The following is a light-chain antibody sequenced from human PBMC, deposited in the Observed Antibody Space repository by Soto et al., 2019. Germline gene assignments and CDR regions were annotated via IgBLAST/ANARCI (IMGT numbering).Light chain of an antibody. CDR1: QSVDTW. Sequence: DIQLTQAPSSLSASVRDRDTITCRASQSVDTWLAWYQQKPGKAPNLLISRASTLKSGVPSRFSGSGSGTEFILTINNLHPDDFATYYCQQYRHYSRTFGQGTKVDIK. J-gene: IGKJ1*01. CDR2: RAS. CDR3: QQYRHYSRT. V-gene: IGKV1-5*03.